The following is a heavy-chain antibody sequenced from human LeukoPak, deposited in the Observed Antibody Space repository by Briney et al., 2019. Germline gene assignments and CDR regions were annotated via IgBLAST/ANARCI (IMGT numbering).Heavy chain of an antibody. CDR2: IYSSEST. CDR3: ARRGGSGRSFDY. CDR1: GGSISSSSYY. V-gene: IGHV4-39*01. D-gene: IGHD3-10*01. Sequence: SETLSLTCTVSGGSISSSSYYWGWIRQPPGKGLEWIGSIYSSESTYYNPSLKSRVTISVDTSKNQSSLNLSSVPASDTAVYYCARRGGSGRSFDYWGQGILVTVSS. J-gene: IGHJ4*02.